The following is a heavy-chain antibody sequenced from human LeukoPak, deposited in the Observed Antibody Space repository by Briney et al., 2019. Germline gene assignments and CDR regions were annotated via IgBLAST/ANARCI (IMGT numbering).Heavy chain of an antibody. CDR3: ARIYDSSGYTDY. CDR2: IIPILGIA. D-gene: IGHD3-22*01. Sequence: SVKVSCKASGYTFTSYGISWVRQAPGQGLEWMGRIIPILGIANYAQKFQGRVTITADKSTSTAYMELSSLRSEDTAVYYCARIYDSSGYTDYWGQGTLVTVSS. CDR1: GYTFTSYG. J-gene: IGHJ4*02. V-gene: IGHV1-69*04.